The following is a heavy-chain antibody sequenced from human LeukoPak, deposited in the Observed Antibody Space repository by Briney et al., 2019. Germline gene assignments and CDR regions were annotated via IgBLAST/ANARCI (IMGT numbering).Heavy chain of an antibody. CDR1: GGSIRTYY. CDR3: ARDSGGSDSSSWYARYYYYYMDV. D-gene: IGHD6-13*01. J-gene: IGHJ6*03. Sequence: SETLSLTCTVSGGSIRTYYWSWIRQPPGKGLEWIGYIYYSGSTNYSPSLKSRVTISVDTSKNQFSLKLSSVTAADTAVYYCARDSGGSDSSSWYARYYYYYMDVWGKGTTVTVSS. CDR2: IYYSGST. V-gene: IGHV4-59*01.